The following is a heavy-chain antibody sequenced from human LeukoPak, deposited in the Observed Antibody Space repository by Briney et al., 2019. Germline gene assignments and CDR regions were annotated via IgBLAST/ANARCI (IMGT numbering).Heavy chain of an antibody. Sequence: ASVKVSCKASGGTLNSHTFSWVRQAPGQGLEWMGWINPNSGGTNYAQKFQGRVTMTRDTSISTAYMELSRLRSDDTAVYYCARDYYDSSGYSNDYFDYWGQGTLVTVSS. CDR3: ARDYYDSSGYSNDYFDY. J-gene: IGHJ4*02. CDR2: INPNSGGT. CDR1: GGTLNSHT. V-gene: IGHV1-2*02. D-gene: IGHD3-22*01.